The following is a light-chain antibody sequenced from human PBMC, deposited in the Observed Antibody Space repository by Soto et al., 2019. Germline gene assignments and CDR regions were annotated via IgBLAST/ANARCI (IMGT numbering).Light chain of an antibody. Sequence: DVVMTQSPLSVPVTLGQKASISCRSSQSPVHSDGNTYFNEFHQRPGQSPRRLIYKVSNWDSGVPDRVSGSGSGTDFTLKISRVEAEYVGVYYCMQVLQSPITFGQGTRLEIK. J-gene: IGKJ5*01. CDR2: KVS. CDR1: QSPVHSDGNTY. CDR3: MQVLQSPIT. V-gene: IGKV2-30*02.